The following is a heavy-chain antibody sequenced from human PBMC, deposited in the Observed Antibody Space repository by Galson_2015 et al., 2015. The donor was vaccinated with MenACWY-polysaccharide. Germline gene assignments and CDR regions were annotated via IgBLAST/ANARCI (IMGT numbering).Heavy chain of an antibody. CDR3: ARDSHYYGSGSFGWFDP. CDR2: IYDSGTT. CDR1: GGSISRTSHY. D-gene: IGHD3-10*01. J-gene: IGHJ5*02. Sequence: ETLSLTCTVSGGSISRTSHYWGWVRQPPGKGLGWIGSIYDSGTTYYNPSLKGRVTISIDTSKNQFSLNVTSVTAADTAVYFCARDSHYYGSGSFGWFDPWGQGILVPVSS. V-gene: IGHV4-39*07.